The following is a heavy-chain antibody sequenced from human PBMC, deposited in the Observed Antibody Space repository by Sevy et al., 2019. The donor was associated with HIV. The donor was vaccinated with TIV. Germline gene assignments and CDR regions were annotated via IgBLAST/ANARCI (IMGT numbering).Heavy chain of an antibody. V-gene: IGHV1-8*01. CDR1: GYTFTSYD. D-gene: IGHD3-3*01. J-gene: IGHJ6*02. CDR3: AGGGNGDFWSYEYYYYGMDV. Sequence: ASVKVSCEAFGYTFTSYDINWVRQAPGQGLEWMGWMSPNTGATGFAQKFQGRVTLTRNKSITTAYMELSSLTYVDTAVYYCAGGGNGDFWSYEYYYYGMDVWGQGTTVTVSS. CDR2: MSPNTGAT.